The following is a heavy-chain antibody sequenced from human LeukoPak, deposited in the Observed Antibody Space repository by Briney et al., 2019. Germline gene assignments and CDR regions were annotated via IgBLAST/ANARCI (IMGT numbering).Heavy chain of an antibody. CDR3: ARARYYYDSSGYPTYYYYYMDV. D-gene: IGHD3-22*01. Sequence: GASVTVSCKASGYTFTIDGISWVRQAPGQGLEWMGWISAYNGNTNYAQKLQGRVTMTTDTSTSTAYMELSSLRSEDTAVYYCARARYYYDSSGYPTYYYYYMDVWGKGTTVTISS. CDR1: GYTFTIDG. J-gene: IGHJ6*03. V-gene: IGHV1-18*01. CDR2: ISAYNGNT.